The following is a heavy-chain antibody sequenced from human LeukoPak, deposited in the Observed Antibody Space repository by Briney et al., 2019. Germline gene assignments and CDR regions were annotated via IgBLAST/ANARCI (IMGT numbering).Heavy chain of an antibody. CDR2: ISGSGGT. V-gene: IGHV3-23*01. J-gene: IGHJ4*02. CDR1: GFSFSGHW. CDR3: AKDGHFGSGSYLDY. D-gene: IGHD3-10*01. Sequence: GGSLRLSCTASGFSFSGHWMHWARQLPGKGLEWVSGISGSGGTYYAGSVRGRFTISRDNSKNTFYLEMNSLGTEDTAVYYCAKDGHFGSGSYLDYWGQGTLVAVSS.